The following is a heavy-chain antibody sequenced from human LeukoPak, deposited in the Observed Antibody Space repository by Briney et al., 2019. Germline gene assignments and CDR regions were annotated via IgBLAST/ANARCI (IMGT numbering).Heavy chain of an antibody. D-gene: IGHD6-19*01. CDR3: ARMMYGNGWNRYYFDY. J-gene: IGHJ4*02. V-gene: IGHV4-39*01. CDR2: ICYGGST. CDR1: GDSISSYNHY. Sequence: PSETLSLTCTVSGDSISSYNHYRGWIRQPPGKGLEWLGSICYGGSTHDNPSLKSRDTISVDTSKNQFSLRVTSATAADTAVYYCARMMYGNGWNRYYFDYWGQGTLVTVSS.